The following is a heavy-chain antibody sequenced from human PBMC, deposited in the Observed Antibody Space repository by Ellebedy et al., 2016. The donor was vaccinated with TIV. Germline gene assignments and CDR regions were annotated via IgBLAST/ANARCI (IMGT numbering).Heavy chain of an antibody. CDR2: IKEDGSEK. Sequence: GESLKISCAASGLTFSSHWMSWVRQAPGKGLQWVANIKEDGSEKYYVDSVKGRFTISRDNAKNSLYLQMNSLRAEDTAVYYCARVRSSSLRNVPNWFDPWGQGTLVTVSS. J-gene: IGHJ5*02. CDR1: GLTFSSHW. CDR3: ARVRSSSLRNVPNWFDP. V-gene: IGHV3-7*03. D-gene: IGHD6-13*01.